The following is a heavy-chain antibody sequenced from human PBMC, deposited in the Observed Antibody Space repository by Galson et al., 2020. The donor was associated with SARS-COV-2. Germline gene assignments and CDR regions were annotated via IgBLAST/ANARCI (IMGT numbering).Heavy chain of an antibody. J-gene: IGHJ4*02. CDR3: ARHGRGELLFPFDY. D-gene: IGHD1-26*01. Sequence: SENLSLTCTVSGGSISSSIYFWGWIRQPPGKGLQWIGTTYDSGSTYYDPSLKSRLTISVDTSKNQFSLKLSSVTAADTAVYYCARHGRGELLFPFDYWGQGILVTVSS. CDR1: GGSISSSIYF. CDR2: TYDSGST. V-gene: IGHV4-39*01.